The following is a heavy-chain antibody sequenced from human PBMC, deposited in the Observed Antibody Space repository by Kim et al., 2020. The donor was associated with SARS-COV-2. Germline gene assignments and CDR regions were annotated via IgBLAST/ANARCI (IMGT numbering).Heavy chain of an antibody. CDR1: GGYITNYF. D-gene: IGHD4-17*01. CDR3: ARTTVTGYSDY. V-gene: IGHV4-59*01. J-gene: IGHJ4*02. Sequence: SETLSLTCSVPGGYITNYFWSWIRQSPGKGLEWIGYIYYSGSTNYNPSLGGRVAISLGTSNNQFSLRLTSVTAADTATYYCARTTVTGYSDYWGQGTLVTVSS. CDR2: IYYSGST.